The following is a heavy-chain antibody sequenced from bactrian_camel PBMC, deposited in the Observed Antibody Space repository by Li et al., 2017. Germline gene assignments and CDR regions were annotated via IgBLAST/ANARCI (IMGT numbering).Heavy chain of an antibody. CDR3: AADSWGYCWFQTKYNY. V-gene: IGHV3S53*01. D-gene: IGHD1*01. J-gene: IGHJ4*01. Sequence: QVQLVESGGGSVQAGGSLTLSCAASGDTSNMNCMAWFRQAPGKEREGVALINAHDQPNYADSVKGRFSISRENANETLYLQMNSLKPEDTAMYFCAADSWGYCWFQTKYNYWGQGTQVTVSS. CDR1: GDTSNMNC. CDR2: INAHDQP.